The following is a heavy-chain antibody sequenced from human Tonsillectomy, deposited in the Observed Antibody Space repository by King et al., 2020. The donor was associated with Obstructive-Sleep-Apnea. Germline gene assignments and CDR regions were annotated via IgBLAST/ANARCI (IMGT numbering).Heavy chain of an antibody. CDR3: ARGSGAAAVNWFDP. V-gene: IGHV4-34*01. CDR1: GGSFSDYY. Sequence: VQLQQWGAGLVKPSETLSLTCAVFGGSFSDYYWSWIRQPPGKGLEWIGEINHSGSTNYNPSLKSRVTISVDTSKNQFSLKLSFVTAADTAAYYCARGSGAAAVNWFDPWGQGTLVTVSS. D-gene: IGHD6-13*01. CDR2: INHSGST. J-gene: IGHJ5*02.